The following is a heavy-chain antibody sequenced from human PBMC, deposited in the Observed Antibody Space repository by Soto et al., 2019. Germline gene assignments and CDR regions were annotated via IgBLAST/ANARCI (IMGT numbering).Heavy chain of an antibody. D-gene: IGHD3-3*01. CDR3: ARIKLVEWFFINVDVYDMDV. V-gene: IGHV3-48*02. J-gene: IGHJ6*02. CDR2: ISADSRTI. CDR1: GFTLSSYA. Sequence: PGGSLRLSCAASGFTLSSYAVNWVRQAPGKGLEWVAYISADSRTIDYGDSVKDRFTISRDNAGNSVYLQMNSLRDEDTAVYYCARIKLVEWFFINVDVYDMDVWGQGT.